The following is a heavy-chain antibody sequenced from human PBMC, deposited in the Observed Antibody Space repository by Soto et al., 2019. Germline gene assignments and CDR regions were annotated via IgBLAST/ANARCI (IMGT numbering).Heavy chain of an antibody. CDR1: GFTFSSYA. Sequence: GGSLRLSCAASGFTFSSYAMHWVRQAPGKGLEWVAVISYDGSNKYYADSVKGRFTISRDNSKNTLYLQMNSLRAEDTAVYYCASVRADYYDSSGPLGYWGQGTLVTVS. CDR3: ASVRADYYDSSGPLGY. V-gene: IGHV3-30-3*01. CDR2: ISYDGSNK. J-gene: IGHJ4*02. D-gene: IGHD3-22*01.